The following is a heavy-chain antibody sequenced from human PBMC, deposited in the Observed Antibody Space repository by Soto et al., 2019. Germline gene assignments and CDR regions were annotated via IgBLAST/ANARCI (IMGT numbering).Heavy chain of an antibody. CDR2: IWYDGSNK. Sequence: GGSLRLSCAASGFTFSSYGMHWVRQAPGKGLEWVAVIWYDGSNKYYADSVKGRFTISRDNSKNTLYLQMNSLRAEDTAVYYCAKAGGGMIPFGGVTKTPGGYFDYWGQGTLVTVSS. CDR3: AKAGGGMIPFGGVTKTPGGYFDY. CDR1: GFTFSSYG. J-gene: IGHJ4*02. V-gene: IGHV3-33*06. D-gene: IGHD3-16*01.